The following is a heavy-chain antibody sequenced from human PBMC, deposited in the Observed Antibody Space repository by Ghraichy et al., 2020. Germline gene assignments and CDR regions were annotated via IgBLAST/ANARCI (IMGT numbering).Heavy chain of an antibody. J-gene: IGHJ1*01. CDR3: ASLENSSGYRPEYFQH. CDR2: IYYSGST. CDR1: GGSISSSSYY. Sequence: SETLSLTCTVSGGSISSSSYYWGWIRQPPGKGLEWIGSIYYSGSTYYNPSLKSRVTISVDTSKNQFSLKLSSVTAADTAVYYCASLENSSGYRPEYFQHWGQGTLVTVSS. D-gene: IGHD3-22*01. V-gene: IGHV4-39*01.